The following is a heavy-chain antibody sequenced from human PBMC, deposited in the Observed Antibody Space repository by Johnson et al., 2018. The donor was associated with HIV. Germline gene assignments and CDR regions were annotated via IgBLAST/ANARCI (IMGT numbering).Heavy chain of an antibody. CDR1: GFTFSSYA. V-gene: IGHV3-66*01. Sequence: VQLVESGGGLVQPVGSLRPSCAASGFTFSSYAMSWVRQAPGKGLEWVSVIYSGGSTYYADSVKGRFTISRDNSNNTLYLQMNSLRAEDTAVYYCARTMDSSGWYEVDALDIWGQGTMVTVSS. D-gene: IGHD6-19*01. CDR3: ARTMDSSGWYEVDALDI. CDR2: IYSGGST. J-gene: IGHJ3*02.